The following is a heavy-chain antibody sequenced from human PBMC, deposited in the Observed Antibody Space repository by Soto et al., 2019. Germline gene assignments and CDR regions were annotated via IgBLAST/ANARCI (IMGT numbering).Heavy chain of an antibody. Sequence: PGGSLRLSCAASGFTFSSYWMHWVRQAPGKGLVWVSRINSDGSSTSYADSVKGRFTISRDNAKNTLYLQMNSLRAEDTAVYYCARPGYSSGWTRFDYWGQGTLVTVSS. D-gene: IGHD6-19*01. J-gene: IGHJ4*02. V-gene: IGHV3-74*01. CDR2: INSDGSST. CDR3: ARPGYSSGWTRFDY. CDR1: GFTFSSYW.